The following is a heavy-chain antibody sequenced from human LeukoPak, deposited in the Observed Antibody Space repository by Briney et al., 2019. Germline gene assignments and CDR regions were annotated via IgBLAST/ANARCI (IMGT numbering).Heavy chain of an antibody. CDR2: INHSGST. CDR1: GGSFSGYY. D-gene: IGHD3-10*01. Sequence: SETLSLTCAVYGGSFSGYYWSWIHQPPGKGLEWIGEINHSGSTNYNPSLKSRVTISVDTSKNQFSLKLSSVTAADTAVYYCARGPFRITMVRGAFDYWGQGTLVTVSS. V-gene: IGHV4-34*01. CDR3: ARGPFRITMVRGAFDY. J-gene: IGHJ4*02.